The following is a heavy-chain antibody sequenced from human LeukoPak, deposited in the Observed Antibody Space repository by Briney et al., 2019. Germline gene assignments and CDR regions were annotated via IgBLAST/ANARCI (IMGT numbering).Heavy chain of an antibody. V-gene: IGHV4-30-2*01. CDR1: GVSISSGGYS. Sequence: SETLSLTCAVSGVSISSGGYSWRGLRQPPGKGLEWIVYLYHSGSTYYTPSLKSRVTISVDRSKNQFSLKLSSVTAADTAVYYCARGIVVPAARFNWFDPWGQGTLVTVSS. CDR2: LYHSGST. J-gene: IGHJ5*02. CDR3: ARGIVVPAARFNWFDP. D-gene: IGHD2-2*01.